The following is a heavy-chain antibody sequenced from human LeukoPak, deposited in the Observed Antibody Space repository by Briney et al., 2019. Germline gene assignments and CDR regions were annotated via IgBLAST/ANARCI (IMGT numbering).Heavy chain of an antibody. D-gene: IGHD5/OR15-5a*01. J-gene: IGHJ4*02. CDR2: IDPKSGGT. CDR1: GYTFTGYH. CDR3: VRDASVSADY. V-gene: IGHV1-2*06. Sequence: ASVKVSCKASGYTFTGYHMHWVRQAPGQGLEWMGRIDPKSGGTSYAQKFQGRVTMTRDTSISTAYMELTRLTSDDTAVYYCVRDASVSADYWGQGTLVTVSS.